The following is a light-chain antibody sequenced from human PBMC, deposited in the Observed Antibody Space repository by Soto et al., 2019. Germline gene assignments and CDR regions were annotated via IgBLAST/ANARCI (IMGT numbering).Light chain of an antibody. Sequence: QSVLTQPPSASGTPGQRVTISCSGSNSNIGPNYVSWYQQVPGTAPKLLIYRNNQRPSGVPDRFSGSKSGTSASLAISGLRSEDEADYYCGAWDDSLSGRVFGGGTKVTVL. J-gene: IGLJ3*02. CDR2: RNN. CDR3: GAWDDSLSGRV. V-gene: IGLV1-47*01. CDR1: NSNIGPNY.